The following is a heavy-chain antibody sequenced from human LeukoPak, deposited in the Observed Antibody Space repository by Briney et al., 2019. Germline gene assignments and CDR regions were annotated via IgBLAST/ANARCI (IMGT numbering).Heavy chain of an antibody. V-gene: IGHV3-48*01. CDR1: GFTFSNYR. CDR3: ARDSLIAAAGFDS. D-gene: IGHD6-13*01. J-gene: IGHJ4*02. Sequence: GGSLRLSCAASGFTFSNYRMSWVRQAPGKGLEWVSTISRDNAKNSLYLQMNSLRAEDTAVYYCARDSLIAAAGFDSWGQGTLVTVSS.